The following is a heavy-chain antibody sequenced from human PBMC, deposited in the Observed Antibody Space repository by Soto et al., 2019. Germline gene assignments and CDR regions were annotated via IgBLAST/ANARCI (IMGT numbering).Heavy chain of an antibody. CDR2: IYSGGST. Sequence: EVQLVESGGGLVQPGGSLRLSCAASGFTVSSNYMSWVRQAPGKGLEWVSVIYSGGSTYYADSVKGRFTISRDNSKNTLYLQMNSLRAEDTAVYYCARDPPTYYDFWSCYHPYYMDVWGKGNTVTVSS. CDR1: GFTVSSNY. CDR3: ARDPPTYYDFWSCYHPYYMDV. V-gene: IGHV3-66*01. J-gene: IGHJ6*03. D-gene: IGHD3-3*01.